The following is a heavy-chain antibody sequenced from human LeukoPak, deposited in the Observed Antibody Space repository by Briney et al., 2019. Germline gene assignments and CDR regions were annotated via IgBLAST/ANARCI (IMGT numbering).Heavy chain of an antibody. V-gene: IGHV3-9*01. CDR1: GFTFDDYA. CDR2: ISWNSGSI. Sequence: GGSLRLSCAASGFTFDDYAMHWVRQAPGKSLEWVSGISWNSGSIGYADSVKGRFTISRDNAKNSLYLQMNSLGAEDTALYYCAKDIGYSYGYYYYYGMDVWGQGTTVTVSS. J-gene: IGHJ6*02. D-gene: IGHD5-18*01. CDR3: AKDIGYSYGYYYYYGMDV.